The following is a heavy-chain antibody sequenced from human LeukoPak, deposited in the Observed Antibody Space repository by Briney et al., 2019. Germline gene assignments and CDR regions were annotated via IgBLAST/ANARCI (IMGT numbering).Heavy chain of an antibody. CDR3: ARSRLRGFDP. CDR1: GGSFSGYY. D-gene: IGHD3-22*01. CDR2: INHSGST. V-gene: IGHV4-34*01. Sequence: PSETLSLTCAVYGGSFSGYYWSWIRQPPGKGLEWIGEINHSGSTNYNPSLKSRVTISVDTSKNQFSLKLSSVTAADTAVYYCARSRLRGFDPWGQGTLVTVSS. J-gene: IGHJ5*02.